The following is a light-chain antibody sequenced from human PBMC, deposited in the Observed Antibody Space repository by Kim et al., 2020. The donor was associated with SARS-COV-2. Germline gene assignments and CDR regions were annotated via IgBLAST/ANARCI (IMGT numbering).Light chain of an antibody. V-gene: IGKV1-27*01. CDR2: DAS. CDR3: QKYNSAPWT. CDR1: QGISNS. Sequence: ASVGDSVPITCRASQGISNSFAWYQQKPGQGPKVLIYDASTLQSGVPSRFSGRGSGTDFTLTISSLQPEDVATYYCQKYNSAPWTLGQGTKVDIK. J-gene: IGKJ1*01.